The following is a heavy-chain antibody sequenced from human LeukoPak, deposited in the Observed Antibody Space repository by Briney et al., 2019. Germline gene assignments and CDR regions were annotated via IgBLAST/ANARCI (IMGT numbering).Heavy chain of an antibody. V-gene: IGHV3-30*18. CDR3: VKIDGSGSYYPPDY. Sequence: GGSLRLSCVGSKFTFRDAWMSWVRQAPGKGLEWVAVISFDGSNKYYADSVKGRFTISRDNSKNTLYLQMNSLRAEDTAVYYCVKIDGSGSYYPPDYWGQGTLVTVSS. CDR1: KFTFRDAW. J-gene: IGHJ4*02. D-gene: IGHD3-10*01. CDR2: ISFDGSNK.